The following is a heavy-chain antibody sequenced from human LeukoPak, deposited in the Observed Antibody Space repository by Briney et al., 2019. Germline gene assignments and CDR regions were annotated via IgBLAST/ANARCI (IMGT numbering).Heavy chain of an antibody. D-gene: IGHD1-26*01. J-gene: IGHJ5*02. CDR2: IYHSGST. V-gene: IGHV4-38-2*02. Sequence: SETLSLTCTVSGYSISSGYYWGWVRQPPGKGLEWIGSIYHSGSTYYNPSLKSRVTISLDTSKNQLSLKLSSVTAADTAVYYCARVIVGPMGWFDPWGQGTLVTVSS. CDR1: GYSISSGYY. CDR3: ARVIVGPMGWFDP.